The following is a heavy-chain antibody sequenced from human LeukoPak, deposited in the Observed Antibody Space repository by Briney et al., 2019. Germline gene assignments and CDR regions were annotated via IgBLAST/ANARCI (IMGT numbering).Heavy chain of an antibody. CDR3: AKDLVDYVWGSYRYTGGFDY. J-gene: IGHJ4*02. V-gene: IGHV3-30*02. CDR2: IRYDGSNK. Sequence: GGSLRLSCAASGFTFSSYGMHWVRQAPGKGLEWVAFIRYDGSNKYYADSVKGRFTISRDNSKNTLYLQMNSLRAEDTAVYYCAKDLVDYVWGSYRYTGGFDYWGQGTLVTVSS. D-gene: IGHD3-16*02. CDR1: GFTFSSYG.